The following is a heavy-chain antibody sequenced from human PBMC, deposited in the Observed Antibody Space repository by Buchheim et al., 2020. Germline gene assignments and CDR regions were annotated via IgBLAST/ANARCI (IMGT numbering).Heavy chain of an antibody. D-gene: IGHD2-2*01. CDR1: GFTFSSYG. CDR3: AKDSVPIRSTTPAS. V-gene: IGHV3-30*18. J-gene: IGHJ5*02. CDR2: ISYDGSNK. Sequence: QVQLVESGGGVVQPGRSLRLSCAASGFTFSSYGMHWVRQAPGKGLEWVAVISYDGSNKYYADSVKGRFTISRDNSKNTLYLQMNSLRAEDTAVYYCAKDSVPIRSTTPASWGQGTL.